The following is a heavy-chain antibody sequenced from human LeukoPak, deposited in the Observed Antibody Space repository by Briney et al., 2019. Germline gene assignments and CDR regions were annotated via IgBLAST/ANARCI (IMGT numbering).Heavy chain of an antibody. CDR3: ARSPIAAAGKRIYFDY. D-gene: IGHD6-13*01. V-gene: IGHV4-30-2*01. CDR2: IYHSGST. J-gene: IGHJ4*02. CDR1: GGSISSGGYS. Sequence: PSQILSLTCAVSGGSISSGGYSWSWIRQPPGKGLEWIGYIYHSGSTYYNPSLKSRVTISVDRSKNQFSLKLSSVTAADTAVYYCARSPIAAAGKRIYFDYWGQGTLVTVSS.